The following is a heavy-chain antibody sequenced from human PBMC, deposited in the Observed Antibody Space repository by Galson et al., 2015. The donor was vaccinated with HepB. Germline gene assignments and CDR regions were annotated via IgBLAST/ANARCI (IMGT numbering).Heavy chain of an antibody. Sequence: SLRLSCAASGFTFSSYAMHWVRQAPGKGLEWVAVISYDGSNKYYADSVKGRFTISRDNSKNTLYLQMNSLRAEDTAVYYCARDWDPKYSSGFIGYWGQGTLVTVSS. D-gene: IGHD6-19*01. V-gene: IGHV3-30-3*01. J-gene: IGHJ4*02. CDR2: ISYDGSNK. CDR1: GFTFSSYA. CDR3: ARDWDPKYSSGFIGY.